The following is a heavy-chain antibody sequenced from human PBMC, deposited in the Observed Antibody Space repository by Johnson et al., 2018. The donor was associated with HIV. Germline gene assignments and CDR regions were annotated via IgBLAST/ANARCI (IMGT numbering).Heavy chain of an antibody. V-gene: IGHV3-30-3*01. D-gene: IGHD4-11*01. CDR2: ISYDGSNK. Sequence: QVQLVESGGGVVQPGRSLRLSCAASGFTFSSYAMHWVRQAPGKGLEWVAVISYDGSNKYYADSVKGRFTISRDNSKNTLYLQMNSLRDEDTAVYYCAREDYTDAFDIWGQGTMVTVYS. J-gene: IGHJ3*02. CDR1: GFTFSSYA. CDR3: AREDYTDAFDI.